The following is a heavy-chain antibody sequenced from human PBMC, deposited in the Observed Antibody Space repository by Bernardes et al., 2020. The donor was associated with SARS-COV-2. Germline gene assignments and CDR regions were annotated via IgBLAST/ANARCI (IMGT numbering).Heavy chain of an antibody. D-gene: IGHD4-17*01. CDR3: VRGSDYGIDY. J-gene: IGHJ4*02. CDR1: SDSISTSSYYY. V-gene: IGHV4-61*01. Sequence: SETLYLTCTVSSDSISTSSYYYWTWIRQPPGKGLEWIGYIYYFGNANYNPSLKSRVTMSVDTSKNQFSLNLSSVTAADTALYYCVRGSDYGIDYWGQGTLVTVSS. CDR2: IYYFGNA.